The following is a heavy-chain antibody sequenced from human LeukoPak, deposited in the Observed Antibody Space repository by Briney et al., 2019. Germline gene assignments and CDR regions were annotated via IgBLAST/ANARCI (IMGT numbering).Heavy chain of an antibody. V-gene: IGHV4-4*07. J-gene: IGHJ3*02. CDR3: ARGRYCSADICTGGDSFDI. CDR2: KYARGSS. D-gene: IGHD2-15*01. CDR1: GGSISNYY. Sequence: SETLSLTCTVSGGSISNYYWSWIRQPAGKGLEWIARKYARGSSNYNPPVQSRVTMSVDTSKNQFSLKLRSVTAADTAVYYCARGRYCSADICTGGDSFDIWGQGTMVSVSP.